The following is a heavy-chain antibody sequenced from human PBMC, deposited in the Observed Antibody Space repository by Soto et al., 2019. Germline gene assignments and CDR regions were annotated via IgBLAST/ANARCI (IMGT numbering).Heavy chain of an antibody. Sequence: SVKVSCKASGGTFSSYAISWVRQAPGQGLEWMGGIIPISGTANYAQKFQGRVTITADESTSTAYMELSSLRSEDTAEYKCGRSQGSSTSLEIYYYYYYGMDVWGQGTTVTVSS. CDR3: GRSQGSSTSLEIYYYYYYGMDV. J-gene: IGHJ6*02. CDR2: IIPISGTA. D-gene: IGHD2-2*01. V-gene: IGHV1-69*13. CDR1: GGTFSSYA.